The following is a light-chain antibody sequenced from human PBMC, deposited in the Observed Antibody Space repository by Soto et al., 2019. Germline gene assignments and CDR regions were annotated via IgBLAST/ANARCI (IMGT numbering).Light chain of an antibody. V-gene: IGLV2-14*01. CDR1: SSDVGGYNY. CDR2: EVS. J-gene: IGLJ1*01. Sequence: QSVLTQPASVSGSPGQSITISCTGTSSDVGGYNYVSWSQQHPGKAPKLKIYEVSNRPSGVSNRFSGSKSGNTASLTISGLQAEDEADYYCSSYTTPNTYVFGTGTKVTVL. CDR3: SSYTTPNTYV.